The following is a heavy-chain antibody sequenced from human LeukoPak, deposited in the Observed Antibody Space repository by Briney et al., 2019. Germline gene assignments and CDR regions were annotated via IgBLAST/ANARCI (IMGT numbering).Heavy chain of an antibody. J-gene: IGHJ4*02. Sequence: GGSLRLSCAASGFTFNNYPMTWVRHPPGKRLEWVSGISDSGDVTYYTDSVKGRFAVSRDNSKNTLYLQMSSLRAEDTAVYYCAKRSKLSCSSTSCPLDYWGQGTLVTVSS. CDR3: AKRSKLSCSSTSCPLDY. CDR2: ISDSGDVT. CDR1: GFTFNNYP. V-gene: IGHV3-23*01. D-gene: IGHD2-2*01.